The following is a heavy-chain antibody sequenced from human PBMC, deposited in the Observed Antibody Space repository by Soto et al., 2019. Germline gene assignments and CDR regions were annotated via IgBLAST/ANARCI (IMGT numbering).Heavy chain of an antibody. Sequence: GGSLRLSCAASGFTFSSYWMSWVRQAPGKGLEWVANIKQDGSEKYYVDSVKGRFTISRDNAKNSLYLQMNSLRAEDTAVYYCARVPVVGTFYYYYYMDVWGKGTTVTVSS. J-gene: IGHJ6*03. CDR3: ARVPVVGTFYYYYYMDV. CDR1: GFTFSSYW. CDR2: IKQDGSEK. D-gene: IGHD6-19*01. V-gene: IGHV3-7*01.